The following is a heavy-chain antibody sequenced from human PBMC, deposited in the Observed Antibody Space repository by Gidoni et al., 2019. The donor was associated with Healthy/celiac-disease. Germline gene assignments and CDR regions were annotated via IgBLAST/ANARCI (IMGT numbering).Heavy chain of an antibody. CDR2: IYYSGRT. Sequence: QLQLQESGPGLAKPSETLSRTCTVSGGPSSSSSYYWGWIRLPPGKGLEWIGSIYYSGRTYYNPSLKSRVTISVDTSKNQFSLKRSSVTAADTAVYYCASSPEMATIDYWGQGTLVTVSS. J-gene: IGHJ4*02. CDR1: GGPSSSSSYY. CDR3: ASSPEMATIDY. D-gene: IGHD5-12*01. V-gene: IGHV4-39*01.